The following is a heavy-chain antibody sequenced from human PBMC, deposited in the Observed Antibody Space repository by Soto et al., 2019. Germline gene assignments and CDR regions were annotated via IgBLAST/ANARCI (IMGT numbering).Heavy chain of an antibody. V-gene: IGHV4-4*07. D-gene: IGHD4-17*01. J-gene: IGHJ3*02. CDR2: IYTSGST. Sequence: SETLSLTCTVSGGSISSYYWSWIRQPAGKGLEWIGRIYTSGSTNYNPSLKSRVTMSVDTSKNQFSLKLSSVTAADTAVYYCAREGDDYGDYEGAFDIWGQGTMVTVSS. CDR3: AREGDDYGDYEGAFDI. CDR1: GGSISSYY.